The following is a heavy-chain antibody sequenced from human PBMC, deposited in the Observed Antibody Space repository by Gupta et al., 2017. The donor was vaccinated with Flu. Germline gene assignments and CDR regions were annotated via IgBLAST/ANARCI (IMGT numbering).Heavy chain of an antibody. CDR1: GYTFTGYY. CDR2: INPNSGGT. Sequence: QVQLVQSGAEVKKPGASVKVSCKASGYTFTGYYMHWVRQAPGQGLEWMGWINPNSGGTNYAQKFQGWVTMTRDTSISTAYMELSRLRSDDTAVYYCARGWLWVRPNYYYGMDVWGQGTTVTVSS. D-gene: IGHD3-22*01. V-gene: IGHV1-2*04. J-gene: IGHJ6*02. CDR3: ARGWLWVRPNYYYGMDV.